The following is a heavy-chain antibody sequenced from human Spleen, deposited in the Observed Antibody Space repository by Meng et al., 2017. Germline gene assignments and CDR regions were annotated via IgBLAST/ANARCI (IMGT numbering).Heavy chain of an antibody. CDR3: SGHIDY. Sequence: GESLKISCAASGFSFSNAWMNWVRQAPGKGLEWVGRIKSKTDGGTTDYAAPVKGRFTISRDDSKNTVYLQMNSLKTEDTAVYYCSGHIDYWGQGTLVTVSS. CDR2: IKSKTDGGTT. CDR1: GFSFSNAW. V-gene: IGHV3-15*01. J-gene: IGHJ4*02. D-gene: IGHD5-12*01.